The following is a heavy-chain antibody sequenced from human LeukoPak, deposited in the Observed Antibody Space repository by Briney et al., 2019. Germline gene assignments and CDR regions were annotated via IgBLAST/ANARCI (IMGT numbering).Heavy chain of an antibody. J-gene: IGHJ4*02. CDR3: ARVHYCGGDCYSPDY. CDR1: GFTFSSYS. CDR2: ISSSSSTI. D-gene: IGHD2-21*02. V-gene: IGHV3-48*04. Sequence: GGSLRLSCAASGFTFSSYSMNWVRQAPGKGLEWVSYISSSSSTIYYADSVKGRFTISRDNAKNSLYLQMNSLRAEDTAVYYCARVHYCGGDCYSPDYWGQGTLVTVSS.